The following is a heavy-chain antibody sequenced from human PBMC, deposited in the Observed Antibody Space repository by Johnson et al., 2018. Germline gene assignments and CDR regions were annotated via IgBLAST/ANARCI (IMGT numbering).Heavy chain of an antibody. V-gene: IGHV3-15*01. D-gene: IGHD3-10*01. CDR2: IKSKTDGGTT. CDR1: GFTFSNAW. J-gene: IGHJ6*02. Sequence: EVQLVETGGGLVKPGGSLRLSCAASGFTFSNAWMSWVRQAPGKGLEWVGRIKSKTDGGTTDYAAPVKGRFTISGDDSKNTLYLQMNSLKTEDTAVYYCTTAPYPPGHIYYYYGMDVWGQGTTVTVSS. CDR3: TTAPYPPGHIYYYYGMDV.